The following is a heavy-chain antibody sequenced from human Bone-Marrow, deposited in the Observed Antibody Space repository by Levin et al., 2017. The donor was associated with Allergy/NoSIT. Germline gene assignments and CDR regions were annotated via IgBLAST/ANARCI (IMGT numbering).Heavy chain of an antibody. J-gene: IGHJ6*02. CDR3: ARDRYCSTTNCYDTLSGVYGMDV. V-gene: IGHV3-30*04. CDR1: GFTFDTYA. D-gene: IGHD2-2*01. CDR2: ISYDGTNK. Sequence: GGSLRLSCAASGFTFDTYAIHWVRQTPGKGLEWVAVISYDGTNKYYADSVKGRFTVSRDNSKNTLYLQMNSVITEDTAAYYCARDRYCSTTNCYDTLSGVYGMDVWGQGTTVTVSS.